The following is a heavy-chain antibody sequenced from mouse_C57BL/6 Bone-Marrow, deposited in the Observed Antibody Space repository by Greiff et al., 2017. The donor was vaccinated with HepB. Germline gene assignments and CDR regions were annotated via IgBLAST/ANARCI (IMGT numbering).Heavy chain of an antibody. CDR1: GYSITSDY. D-gene: IGHD1-1*01. Sequence: EVKVEESGPGLAKPSQTLSLTCSVTGYSITSDYWNWIRKFPGNKLEYMGYISYSGSTYYNPSLKSRISITRDTSKNQYYLQLNSVTTEDTATYYCAKGPFYYYGSSYYWYFDGWGTGTTVTVSS. CDR3: AKGPFYYYGSSYYWYFDG. CDR2: ISYSGST. V-gene: IGHV3-8*01. J-gene: IGHJ1*03.